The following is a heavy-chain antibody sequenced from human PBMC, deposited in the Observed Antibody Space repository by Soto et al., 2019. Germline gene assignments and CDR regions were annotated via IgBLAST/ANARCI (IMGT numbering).Heavy chain of an antibody. CDR3: ARYWAGGIAAAALNWFDP. Sequence: GASVKVSCKASGGTFSSYAISWVRQAPGQGLEWMGGIIPIFGTANYAQKFQGRVTITADESTSTAYMELSSLRSEDTAVYYCARYWAGGIAAAALNWFDPWGQGTLVTVSS. CDR2: IIPIFGTA. CDR1: GGTFSSYA. V-gene: IGHV1-69*13. D-gene: IGHD6-13*01. J-gene: IGHJ5*02.